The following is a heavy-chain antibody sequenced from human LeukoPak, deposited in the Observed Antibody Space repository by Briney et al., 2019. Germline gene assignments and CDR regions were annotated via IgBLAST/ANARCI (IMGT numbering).Heavy chain of an antibody. J-gene: IGHJ3*02. V-gene: IGHV4-59*11. Sequence: PSETLSLTCTVSGDSIGSHYWSWIRQPPGKGLEWIGYIFYVGSTNYNPSLKSRVTISVDTSKNQFSLKLNSVTAADMAVYYCARDYYDSRGEAFDIWGQGTMVTVSS. D-gene: IGHD3-22*01. CDR1: GDSIGSHY. CDR3: ARDYYDSRGEAFDI. CDR2: IFYVGST.